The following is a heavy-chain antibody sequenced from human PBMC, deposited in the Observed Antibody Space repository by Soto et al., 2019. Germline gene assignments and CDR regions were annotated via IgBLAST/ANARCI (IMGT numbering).Heavy chain of an antibody. J-gene: IGHJ4*02. D-gene: IGHD6-25*01. CDR3: ARSGRPLTEFHS. Sequence: SETLSLTCTVSGGSISSADSYWNWIRQNPEKGLEWIGFIYYSGSTYCSPSLKSRCSMSLDTSKNQFSLKLSSVTAADTAVYYCARSGRPLTEFHSWGQGILVTVSS. V-gene: IGHV4-31*03. CDR1: GGSISSADSY. CDR2: IYYSGST.